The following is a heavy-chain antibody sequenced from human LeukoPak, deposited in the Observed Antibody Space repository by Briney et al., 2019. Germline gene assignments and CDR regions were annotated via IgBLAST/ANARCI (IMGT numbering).Heavy chain of an antibody. CDR2: INPSGGST. V-gene: IGHV1-46*01. D-gene: IGHD1-14*01. J-gene: IGHJ4*02. CDR1: GYTFTSYY. Sequence: ASVKVSCKASGYTFTSYYMHWVRQAPGQGLEWMGIINPSGGSTSYAQKFQGRVTMTRDMSTSTVYMELSSLRSEDTAVYYCARETGRYHASLATAPDYWGQGTLVTVSS. CDR3: ARETGRYHASLATAPDY.